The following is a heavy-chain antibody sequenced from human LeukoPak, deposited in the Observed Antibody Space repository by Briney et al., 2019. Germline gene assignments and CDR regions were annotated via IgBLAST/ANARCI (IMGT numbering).Heavy chain of an antibody. D-gene: IGHD5-18*01. V-gene: IGHV3-66*01. CDR3: ARDERIQLWSPMDV. CDR1: GFTFSSYT. J-gene: IGHJ6*03. CDR2: IYSGGST. Sequence: GGSLRLSCAASGFTFSSYTMNWVRQAPGRGLEWVSVIYSGGSTYYADSVKGRFTISRDNSKNTLYLQMNSLRAEDTAVYYCARDERIQLWSPMDVWGKGTTVTISS.